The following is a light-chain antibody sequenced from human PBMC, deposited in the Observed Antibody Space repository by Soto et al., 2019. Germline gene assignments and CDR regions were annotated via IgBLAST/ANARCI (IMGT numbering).Light chain of an antibody. CDR1: QTVSNF. CDR2: DAS. J-gene: IGKJ4*01. CDR3: QQRYNWPLT. Sequence: EIVLTQSPTTLSLSPGEGSTLSCRASQTVSNFLAWYQQKPGQAPRLLIYDASKRATGIPARFSGSGSGTDFTLTISSLEPEDFAVYYCQQRYNWPLTFGGGSKADI. V-gene: IGKV3-11*01.